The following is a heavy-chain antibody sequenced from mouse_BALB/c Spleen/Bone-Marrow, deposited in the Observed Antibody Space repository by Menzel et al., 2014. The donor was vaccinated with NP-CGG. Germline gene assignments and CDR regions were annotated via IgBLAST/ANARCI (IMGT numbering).Heavy chain of an antibody. V-gene: IGHV1-18*01. J-gene: IGHJ4*01. Sequence: EVKLVESGPELVKPGASMKISCKASGYSFTGYTMNWVKQSHGKNLEWIGLINPYNGGTSYNQKLKGKATLTVDKSSSTAYMELLSLTSEDSAVYYCARDGYDRVYAMDYWGQGTSVTVSS. D-gene: IGHD2-2*01. CDR3: ARDGYDRVYAMDY. CDR2: INPYNGGT. CDR1: GYSFTGYT.